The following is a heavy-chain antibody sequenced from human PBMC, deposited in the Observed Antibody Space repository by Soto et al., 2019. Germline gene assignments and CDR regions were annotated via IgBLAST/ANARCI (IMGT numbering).Heavy chain of an antibody. CDR2: ISSSSSTI. Sequence: EVQLVESGGGLVQPGGSLRLSCAASGFTFSSYSMNWVRQAPGKGLEWVSYISSSSSTIYYADSVKGRFTISRDNAKKSLYLQMNSLRDEDTAVYYCARFSSSWNYCYGMDVWGQGTTVTVSS. CDR1: GFTFSSYS. V-gene: IGHV3-48*02. J-gene: IGHJ6*02. CDR3: ARFSSSWNYCYGMDV. D-gene: IGHD6-13*01.